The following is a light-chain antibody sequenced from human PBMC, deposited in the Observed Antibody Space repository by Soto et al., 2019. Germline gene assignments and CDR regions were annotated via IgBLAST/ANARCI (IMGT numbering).Light chain of an antibody. Sequence: EIVMTQSPATLSVSPGERATLSCRASQSVSNSYLAWYQQKPGQAPRLLIFGASSRATGIPDRFSASGAGTDFTLTISRLEPEDSAVYYCQQYSASPRTFGPGTKGDIK. V-gene: IGKV3-20*01. CDR3: QQYSASPRT. CDR1: QSVSNSY. CDR2: GAS. J-gene: IGKJ3*01.